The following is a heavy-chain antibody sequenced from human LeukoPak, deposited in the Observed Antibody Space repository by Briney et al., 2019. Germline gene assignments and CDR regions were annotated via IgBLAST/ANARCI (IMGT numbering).Heavy chain of an antibody. J-gene: IGHJ6*03. D-gene: IGHD6-19*01. CDR1: GYTFTSYG. CDR3: ARAVAGTNYYYYYMDV. Sequence: GASVKVSCKASGYTFTSYGISWVRQAPGQGLEWMGWISAYNGNTNYAQKLQGRVTMTTDTSTSTAYMELRSLRSDDTAVYYCARAVAGTNYYYYYMDVWGKGTTVTVSS. CDR2: ISAYNGNT. V-gene: IGHV1-18*01.